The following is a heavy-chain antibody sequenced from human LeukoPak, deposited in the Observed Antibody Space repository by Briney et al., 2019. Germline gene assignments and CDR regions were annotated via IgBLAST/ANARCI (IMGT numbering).Heavy chain of an antibody. Sequence: PSETLSLTCAVHGGSFSGYYGNWLRQPPGKGLEWIGEINDSGSTNYNPSLMSRVTISLDTSKNQFSLRLSSVTAADTAVYYCARGLRYCSGDTCYGGDWFDPWGQGTLVTVSS. J-gene: IGHJ5*02. CDR1: GGSFSGYY. CDR2: INDSGST. D-gene: IGHD2-15*01. CDR3: ARGLRYCSGDTCYGGDWFDP. V-gene: IGHV4-34*01.